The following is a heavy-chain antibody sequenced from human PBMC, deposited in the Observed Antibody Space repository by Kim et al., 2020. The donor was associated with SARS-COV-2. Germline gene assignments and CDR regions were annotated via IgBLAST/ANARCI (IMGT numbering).Heavy chain of an antibody. V-gene: IGHV4-34*01. CDR3: ARVVGMNGSGTRIRYYYYYGMDV. D-gene: IGHD3-10*01. Sequence: SETLSLTCAVYGGSFSGYYWSWIRQPPGKGLEWIGEINHSGSTNYNPSLKSRVTISVDTSKNQFSLKLSSVTAADTAVYYCARVVGMNGSGTRIRYYYYYGMDVWGQGTTVTVSS. CDR2: INHSGST. J-gene: IGHJ6*02. CDR1: GGSFSGYY.